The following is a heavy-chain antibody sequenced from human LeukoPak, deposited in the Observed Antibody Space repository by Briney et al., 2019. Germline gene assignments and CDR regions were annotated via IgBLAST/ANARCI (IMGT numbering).Heavy chain of an antibody. J-gene: IGHJ4*02. V-gene: IGHV1-69*13. Sequence: GASVKVSCKAFGGTFSSYAISWVRQAPGQGLEWMGGIIPIFGTANYAQKFQGRVTITADESTSTAYMELSSLRSEDTAVYYCARGPREQLLDYWGQGTLVTVSS. D-gene: IGHD6-13*01. CDR1: GGTFSSYA. CDR3: ARGPREQLLDY. CDR2: IIPIFGTA.